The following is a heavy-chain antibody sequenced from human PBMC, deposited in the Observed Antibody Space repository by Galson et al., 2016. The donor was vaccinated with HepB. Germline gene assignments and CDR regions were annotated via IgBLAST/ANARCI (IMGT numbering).Heavy chain of an antibody. J-gene: IGHJ5*02. CDR1: GASIGSGSDY. CDR3: ARGGRSWQWLVPNWFDP. CDR2: IYYSGAT. D-gene: IGHD6-19*01. Sequence: LSLTCTVSGASIGSGSDYWAWIRQPPGKGLEWIASIYYSGATYYIPSLKSRLTISVDTSKNQVLLNMTSVTAADTALYYCARGGRSWQWLVPNWFDPGGQGTRVTVSS. V-gene: IGHV4-39*01.